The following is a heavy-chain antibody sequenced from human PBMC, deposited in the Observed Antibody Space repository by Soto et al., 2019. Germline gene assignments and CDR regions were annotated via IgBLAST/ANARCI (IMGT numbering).Heavy chain of an antibody. D-gene: IGHD6-6*01. Sequence: ASVKGSCKAAGYTFTGYYMHWVRQAPGQGLEWMGWINPNSGGTNYAQKFQGRGTMTRDTSISTDYMELRRLRSDDKDVYYCARAPNPYSSSSGWFDPWGQGTMVTVSS. CDR2: INPNSGGT. J-gene: IGHJ5*02. V-gene: IGHV1-2*02. CDR3: ARAPNPYSSSSGWFDP. CDR1: GYTFTGYY.